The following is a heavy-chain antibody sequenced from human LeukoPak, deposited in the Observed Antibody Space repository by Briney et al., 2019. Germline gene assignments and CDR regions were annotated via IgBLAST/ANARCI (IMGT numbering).Heavy chain of an antibody. CDR2: ISPSSGNI. CDR1: GFTFSTFS. V-gene: IGHV3-48*02. Sequence: PGGSLRLSCAASGFTFSTFSMNWVRQAPGKGLEWVSYISPSSGNIHYADSVRGRFTISRDNAKNSLYLQVNSLRDEDTAMCFCARAAYSSGPDYWGQGTLVTVSS. CDR3: ARAAYSSGPDY. D-gene: IGHD6-19*01. J-gene: IGHJ4*02.